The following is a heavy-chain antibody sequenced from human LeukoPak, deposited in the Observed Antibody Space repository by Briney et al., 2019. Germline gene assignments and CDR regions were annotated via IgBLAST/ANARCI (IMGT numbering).Heavy chain of an antibody. V-gene: IGHV4-59*11. CDR1: GDSITSHY. D-gene: IGHD6-6*01. CDR3: ARESSTSQTNLFDS. Sequence: SETLSLTCTVSGDSITSHYWSWIRQPPGKGLEWIGYLHYRGNTNHNSSLKSRMTIPLDTSRNQFSLRLSSVTAADTAIYFCARESSTSQTNLFDSWGQGTLVTVSS. J-gene: IGHJ4*02. CDR2: LHYRGNT.